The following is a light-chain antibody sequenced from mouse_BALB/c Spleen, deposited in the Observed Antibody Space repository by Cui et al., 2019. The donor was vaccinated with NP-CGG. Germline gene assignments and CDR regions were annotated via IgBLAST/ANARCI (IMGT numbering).Light chain of an antibody. J-gene: IGLJ1*01. V-gene: IGLV1*01. Sequence: ALVSLESALTTSPGETVTLTCRSSVGAVTTSNYANWVQEKPDHLFTGLIGGTNNRAPGVPARFSGSLIGDKAALTITGAQTEDEAIYFCALWYSNHWVFGGGTKLTVL. CDR1: VGAVTTSNY. CDR2: GTN. CDR3: ALWYSNHWV.